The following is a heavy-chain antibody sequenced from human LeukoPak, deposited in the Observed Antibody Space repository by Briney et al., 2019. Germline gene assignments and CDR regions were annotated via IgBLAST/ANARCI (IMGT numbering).Heavy chain of an antibody. Sequence: PGGSLRLSCTASGFTFGDYAMSWVRQAPGKGLEWVGFIRSKAYGGTTEYAASVKGRFTISRDDSKSIAYLQMNSLKTEDTAVYYCTRGRAAAAPFDYWGQGTLVTVSS. CDR2: IRSKAYGGTT. J-gene: IGHJ4*02. CDR1: GFTFGDYA. CDR3: TRGRAAAAPFDY. D-gene: IGHD2-2*01. V-gene: IGHV3-49*04.